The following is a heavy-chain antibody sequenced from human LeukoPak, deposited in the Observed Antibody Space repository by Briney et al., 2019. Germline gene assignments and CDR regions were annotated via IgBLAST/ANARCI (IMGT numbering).Heavy chain of an antibody. J-gene: IGHJ3*02. D-gene: IGHD3-9*01. V-gene: IGHV3-23*01. CDR2: ISGSGGST. Sequence: GGSLRLSCAASGFTFSSYGMSWVRQAPGKGLEWVSAISGSGGSTYYADSVKGRFTISRDNPKNTLYLQMNSLRAEDTAVYYCAKDVGFSDILTGYYNPNDAFDIWGQGTMVTVSS. CDR1: GFTFSSYG. CDR3: AKDVGFSDILTGYYNPNDAFDI.